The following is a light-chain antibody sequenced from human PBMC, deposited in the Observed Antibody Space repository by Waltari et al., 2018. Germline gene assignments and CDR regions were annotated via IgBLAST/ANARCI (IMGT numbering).Light chain of an antibody. CDR2: GAS. J-gene: IGKJ4*02. CDR1: QSISTY. V-gene: IGKV1-39*01. CDR3: QQSFSNVEVT. Sequence: IQLTQSPSSLSASVGDSVTMSCRASQSISTYLHWYKQQPGKTPQLVIFGASAFPDGAPSRFSGRGSGTQFFLTITSLRPEDIGTYYCQQSFSNVEVTFGGGTRV.